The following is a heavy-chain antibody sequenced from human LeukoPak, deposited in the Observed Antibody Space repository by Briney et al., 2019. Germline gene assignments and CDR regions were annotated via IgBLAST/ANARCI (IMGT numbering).Heavy chain of an antibody. CDR1: EFSLSTSAVG. CDR2: IDWDDDK. Sequence: SGPTLVNPTQTLTLTRTFSEFSLSTSAVGVGWIRQPPGKALEWLALIDWDDDKRYSPSLKSRLTITKDTSKNQVVLTMTNMDPVDTATYYCAHRSHDFWSGSYWYFDLWGRGTLVTVSS. V-gene: IGHV2-5*02. D-gene: IGHD3-3*01. J-gene: IGHJ2*01. CDR3: AHRSHDFWSGSYWYFDL.